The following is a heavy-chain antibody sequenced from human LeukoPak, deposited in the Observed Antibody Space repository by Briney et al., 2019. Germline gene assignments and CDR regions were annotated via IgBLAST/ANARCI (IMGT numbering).Heavy chain of an antibody. CDR3: ATVAGRSTWYALDH. V-gene: IGHV1-2*06. D-gene: IGHD2-2*01. CDR1: GYTFTEHY. CDR2: INPKRGDT. J-gene: IGHJ4*02. Sequence: ASVKVSCKASGYTFTEHYLHWVRQAPGQGLEWMGRINPKRGDTDYAQKFQGRVTMTRDTSISTASMELSRLRSDDTAVYYYATVAGRSTWYALDHWGQGSLVTVSS.